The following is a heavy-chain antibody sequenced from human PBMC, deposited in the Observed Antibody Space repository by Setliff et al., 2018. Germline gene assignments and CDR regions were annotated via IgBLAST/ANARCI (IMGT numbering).Heavy chain of an antibody. CDR1: GGSISTTDYY. CDR3: ARLSASVVSPVDH. J-gene: IGHJ4*02. V-gene: IGHV4-39*07. CDR2: VYYSGNT. Sequence: PSETLSLTCTVSGGSISTTDYYWGWIRQPPGKGLEWIGCVYYSGNTYYSPSLKSRVTMFVDTSKNQFSLMLYSVTAADTAIYYCARLSASVVSPVDHWGQGTLVTVSS.